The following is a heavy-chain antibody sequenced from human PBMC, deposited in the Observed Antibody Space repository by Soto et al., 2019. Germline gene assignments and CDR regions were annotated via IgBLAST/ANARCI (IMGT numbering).Heavy chain of an antibody. CDR2: INPNSGVT. J-gene: IGHJ4*02. Sequence: ASVKVSCKASGYTFTGYFMHWVRQGAGQGFEWMGWINPNSGVTNYARKFQGRLTMTRHTSVSTAYMELSRLRSDDTAVYYCARGVGVGDPSSLYYFECWGQGTLITVSS. V-gene: IGHV1-2*02. D-gene: IGHD2-21*02. CDR1: GYTFTGYF. CDR3: ARGVGVGDPSSLYYFEC.